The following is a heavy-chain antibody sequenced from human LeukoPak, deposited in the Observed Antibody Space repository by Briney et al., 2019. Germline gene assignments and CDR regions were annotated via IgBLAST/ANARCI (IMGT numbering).Heavy chain of an antibody. CDR3: ARVTGYMTEDYFDY. V-gene: IGHV4-34*01. Sequence: SETLSLTCAVYGGSFSGYYWSWIRQPPGKGLEWIGEINHSGSTNYNPSLKSRVTISVDTSKNQFSLKLSSVTAADTAVYYCARVTGYMTEDYFDYWGQGTLITVSS. CDR1: GGSFSGYY. J-gene: IGHJ4*02. CDR2: INHSGST. D-gene: IGHD6-13*01.